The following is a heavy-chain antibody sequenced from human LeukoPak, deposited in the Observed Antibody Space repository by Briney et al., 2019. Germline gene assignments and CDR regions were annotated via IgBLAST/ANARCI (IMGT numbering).Heavy chain of an antibody. CDR3: AKMVREFYTISYYFDY. V-gene: IGHV3-23*01. D-gene: IGHD2-8*01. J-gene: IGHJ4*02. CDR2: ISGSGAGT. CDR1: GFTFSSYA. Sequence: GGSLRLSCAASGFTFSSYAMSWVRQAPGKGLEWVSGISGSGAGTYYADSVKGRFTISRDNSKNTLYLQMNSLRAEDTAVYYCAKMVREFYTISYYFDYWGQGTLVTVSS.